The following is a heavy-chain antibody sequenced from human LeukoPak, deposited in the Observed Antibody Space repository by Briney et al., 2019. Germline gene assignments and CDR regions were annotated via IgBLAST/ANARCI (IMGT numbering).Heavy chain of an antibody. CDR3: VRGTADYYGSGTMGSSDY. CDR1: GGSINSYF. J-gene: IGHJ4*02. Sequence: SETLSLTCTVSGGSINSYFWSWIRQPPGRGLEWIGYIYDTGSTTYNPALKSRVAISVDTSKNQFSLMLTSVTAADTAVYYCVRGTADYYGSGTMGSSDYWGQGTLVTVSS. CDR2: IYDTGST. V-gene: IGHV4-59*08. D-gene: IGHD3-10*01.